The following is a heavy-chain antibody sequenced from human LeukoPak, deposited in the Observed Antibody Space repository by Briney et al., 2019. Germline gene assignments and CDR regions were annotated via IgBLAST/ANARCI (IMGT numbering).Heavy chain of an antibody. V-gene: IGHV3-69-1*01. D-gene: IGHD6-6*01. CDR1: GFTFTDHP. CDR2: IGGDGIA. Sequence: GGSLRLSCVASGFTFTDHPMNWVRQAPGKGLEWISYIGGDGIAFYADSVKGRFTASKDDARKSMYLQMNSLRAEDTAVYYCARGRAARVFDYWGQGTLVTVSS. J-gene: IGHJ4*02. CDR3: ARGRAARVFDY.